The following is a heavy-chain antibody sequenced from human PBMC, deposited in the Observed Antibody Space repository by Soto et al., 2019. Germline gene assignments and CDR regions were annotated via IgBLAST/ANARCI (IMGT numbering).Heavy chain of an antibody. Sequence: EVQLLDSGGGLVQSGGSRRLSCAGSGFTFRTYAMSWVRQAPGKGLERVSTISDSGMTYYANSVKGRFTISRDNSRNTLDLQMNSLRVDDTAVYYCAKGGEGSCSRTSCLYFSDSWGQGTLVTVSS. CDR2: ISDSGMT. CDR3: AKGGEGSCSRTSCLYFSDS. CDR1: GFTFRTYA. D-gene: IGHD2-2*01. V-gene: IGHV3-23*01. J-gene: IGHJ5*02.